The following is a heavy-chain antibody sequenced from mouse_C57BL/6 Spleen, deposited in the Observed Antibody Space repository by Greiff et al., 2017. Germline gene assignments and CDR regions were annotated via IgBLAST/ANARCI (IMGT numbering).Heavy chain of an antibody. J-gene: IGHJ2*01. V-gene: IGHV5-6*01. D-gene: IGHD5-5*01. Sequence: EVHLVESGGDLVKPGGSLKLSCAASGFTFSSYGMSWVRQTPDKRLEWVATISSGGSYTYYPDSVKGRFTISRDNAKNTLYLQMSSLKSEDTAMYYCARHERTTCDYWGQGTTLTVSS. CDR1: GFTFSSYG. CDR2: ISSGGSYT. CDR3: ARHERTTCDY.